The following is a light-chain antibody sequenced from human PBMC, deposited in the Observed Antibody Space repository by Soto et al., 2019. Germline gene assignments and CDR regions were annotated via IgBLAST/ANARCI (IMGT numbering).Light chain of an antibody. V-gene: IGKV1-5*03. CDR2: KAS. CDR3: QQYNSYPIT. J-gene: IGKJ5*01. CDR1: QSISNW. Sequence: DIQMTQSPSTLSASVGDRVTITCRASQSISNWLAWYQQKPEKAPKLLIYKASSLESGVPSRFSGSGSGTEFPLTISSLQPDDFATYYCQQYNSYPITFGQGTRLDIK.